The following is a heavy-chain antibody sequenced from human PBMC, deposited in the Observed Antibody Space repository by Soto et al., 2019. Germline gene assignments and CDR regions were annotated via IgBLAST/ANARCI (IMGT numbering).Heavy chain of an antibody. J-gene: IGHJ6*02. CDR2: ISSSGSTI. CDR3: ARGQGDSYFYGLDI. Sequence: PGGSLRLSCAASGFTFSDYYMSWIRQAPGKGLEWVSYISSSGSTIYYADSVKGRFTISRDNAKNSLYLQMNNLRADDTAVFYCARGQGDSYFYGLDIRGQGTTVTVSS. D-gene: IGHD3-16*01. CDR1: GFTFSDYY. V-gene: IGHV3-11*01.